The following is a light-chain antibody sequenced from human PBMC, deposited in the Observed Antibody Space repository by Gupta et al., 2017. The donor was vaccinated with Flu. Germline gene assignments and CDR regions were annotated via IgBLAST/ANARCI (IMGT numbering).Light chain of an antibody. CDR1: QSVLDSSNNKNY. CDR3: QQYYSAIT. Sequence: VSLGERATINCKSSQSVLDSSNNKNYLAWYQQKPGQPPKLLIYWASNRESGVTDRFSGSGAGTDFTLTISSRQAEDVAVYYWQQYYSAITFGHGTKVDIK. V-gene: IGKV4-1*01. J-gene: IGKJ3*01. CDR2: WAS.